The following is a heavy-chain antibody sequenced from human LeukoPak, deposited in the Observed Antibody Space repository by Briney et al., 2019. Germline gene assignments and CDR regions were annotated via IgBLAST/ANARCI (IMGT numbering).Heavy chain of an antibody. D-gene: IGHD4-17*01. CDR1: GGSINSYY. V-gene: IGHV4-4*07. CDR3: ARAAYGDYRYYYFYLDV. Sequence: SETLSLTCTGSGGSINSYYWSWIRQPAGKGLEWMGRIYTSGSSNYNPSLKSRVTVSVATSKNKSSLRLSSVTAADTAVYYCARAAYGDYRYYYFYLDVWGKGTTVTVSS. CDR2: IYTSGSS. J-gene: IGHJ6*03.